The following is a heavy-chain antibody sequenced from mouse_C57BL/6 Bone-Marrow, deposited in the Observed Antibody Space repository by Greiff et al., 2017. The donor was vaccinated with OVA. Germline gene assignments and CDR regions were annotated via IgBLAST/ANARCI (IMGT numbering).Heavy chain of an antibody. CDR2: ISSGGDYI. V-gene: IGHV5-9-1*02. CDR3: TRGHYGSSLDY. D-gene: IGHD1-1*01. J-gene: IGHJ2*01. Sequence: EVMLVESGEGLVKPGGSLKLSCAASGFTFSSYAMSWVRQTPEKRLEWVAYISSGGDYIYYADTVKGRFTISRDNARNTLYLQMSSLKSEDTAMYYCTRGHYGSSLDYWGQGTTLTVSS. CDR1: GFTFSSYA.